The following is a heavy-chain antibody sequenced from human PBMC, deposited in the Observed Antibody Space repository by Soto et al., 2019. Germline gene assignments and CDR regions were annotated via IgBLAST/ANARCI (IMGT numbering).Heavy chain of an antibody. CDR1: GGTFNNYA. CDR3: ARGGIGSQSYAFDI. CDR2: IIPKFSTS. D-gene: IGHD1-26*01. Sequence: QVQLVQSGAELKKPGSSVRVSCKASGGTFNNYAVHWVRQAPGQGLEWMGGIIPKFSTSSSAQKFQGRVTRNVDSSTNTAYMALISLRSEDTALYYCARGGIGSQSYAFDIWGQGTAVTVSS. V-gene: IGHV1-69*06. J-gene: IGHJ3*02.